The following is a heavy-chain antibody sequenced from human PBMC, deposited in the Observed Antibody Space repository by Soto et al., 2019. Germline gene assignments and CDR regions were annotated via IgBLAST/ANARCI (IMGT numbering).Heavy chain of an antibody. D-gene: IGHD3-16*01. Sequence: GGSLRLSCAASGFTFSNYAMRWVRQAPGKGLEWDSAISGSGGSTYYADSVKGRFTISRDNSKNTLYLQMNSLRAAATAVYYWAIVSARLDYDYIRWDIDYWGQGTLVTVSS. CDR3: AIVSARLDYDYIRWDIDY. V-gene: IGHV3-23*01. CDR2: ISGSGGST. CDR1: GFTFSNYA. J-gene: IGHJ4*02.